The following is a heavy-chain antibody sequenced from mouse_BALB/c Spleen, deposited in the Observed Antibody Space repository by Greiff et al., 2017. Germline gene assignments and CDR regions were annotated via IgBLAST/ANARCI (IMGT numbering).Heavy chain of an antibody. V-gene: IGHV1S34*01. CDR1: GYSFTGYY. Sequence: LVKTGASVKISCKASGYSFTGYYMHWVKQSHGKSLEWIGYISCYNGATSYNQKFKGKATFTVDTSSSTAYMQFNSLTSEDSAVYYCATRITASYWYFDVWGAGTTVTVSS. CDR3: ATRITASYWYFDV. J-gene: IGHJ1*01. CDR2: ISCYNGAT. D-gene: IGHD2-4*01.